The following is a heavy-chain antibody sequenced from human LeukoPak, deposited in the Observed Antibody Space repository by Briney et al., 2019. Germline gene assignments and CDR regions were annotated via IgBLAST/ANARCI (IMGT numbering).Heavy chain of an antibody. Sequence: ASVKVSCKASGYTFTSYDINWVRQATGQGLEWMGWMNPNSGNTGYAQKFQGRVTITRNTSISTAYMELSSLRSEDTAVYYCASPQIAAAGTQAFDIWGQGTMVTVSS. CDR1: GYTFTSYD. V-gene: IGHV1-8*03. J-gene: IGHJ3*02. CDR2: MNPNSGNT. CDR3: ASPQIAAAGTQAFDI. D-gene: IGHD6-13*01.